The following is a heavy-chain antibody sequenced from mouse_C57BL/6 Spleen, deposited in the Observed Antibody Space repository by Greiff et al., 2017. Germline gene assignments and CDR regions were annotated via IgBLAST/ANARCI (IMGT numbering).Heavy chain of an antibody. D-gene: IGHD1-1*01. J-gene: IGHJ2*01. CDR3: ARERSLITTVVALYYFDD. Sequence: VQGVESGADLARPGASVKLSCKASGYTFTSYGISWVKQRTGQGLEWIGEIYPRSGNTYYTEKFKGKGTLTADKSSSTAYMELRSLTSEDSEVYFCARERSLITTVVALYYFDDWGQGTTLTVSS. V-gene: IGHV1-81*01. CDR2: IYPRSGNT. CDR1: GYTFTSYG.